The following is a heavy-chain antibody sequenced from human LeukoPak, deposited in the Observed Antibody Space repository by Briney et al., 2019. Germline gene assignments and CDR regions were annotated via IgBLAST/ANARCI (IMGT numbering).Heavy chain of an antibody. Sequence: KPRGSLRLSCAASGFTFSIYSMNWVRQAPGKGLEWLSSITSSSNYIYYADSVKGRFTISRDNVQNSLYLQMNSLIAEDTAMYYCARDRGYFDNWGQGTLVTVSS. CDR2: ITSSSNYI. CDR3: ARDRGYFDN. CDR1: GFTFSIYS. V-gene: IGHV3-21*01. J-gene: IGHJ4*02.